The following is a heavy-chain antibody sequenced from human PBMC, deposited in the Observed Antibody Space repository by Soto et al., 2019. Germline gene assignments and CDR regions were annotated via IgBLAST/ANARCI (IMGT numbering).Heavy chain of an antibody. Sequence: SETLSLTCTVSCGPISSYYWSWIRQPPGKGLEWIGYIYYSGGTNYNPSLKSRVTISVATSKNQFSLKLSSVTAADTAVYYCARRYGDYFDFWGQGTLVTVS. J-gene: IGHJ4*02. CDR3: ARRYGDYFDF. CDR1: CGPISSYY. V-gene: IGHV4-59*08. D-gene: IGHD4-17*01. CDR2: IYYSGGT.